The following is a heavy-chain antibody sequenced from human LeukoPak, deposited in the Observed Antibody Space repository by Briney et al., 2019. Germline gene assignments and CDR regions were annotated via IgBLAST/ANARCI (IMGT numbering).Heavy chain of an antibody. D-gene: IGHD1-26*01. J-gene: IGHJ5*02. Sequence: SETLSLTCTVSGAFVSSASYWSWIRQPPGKGVEWIAHIYNGVNTNYNPSLKSRVTISVDTSKNQFSLRLNSVTAADTAVYYCARSRAFNSGAFDPWGQGSLVTVSS. CDR1: GAFVSSASY. CDR2: IYNGVNT. V-gene: IGHV4-61*01. CDR3: ARSRAFNSGAFDP.